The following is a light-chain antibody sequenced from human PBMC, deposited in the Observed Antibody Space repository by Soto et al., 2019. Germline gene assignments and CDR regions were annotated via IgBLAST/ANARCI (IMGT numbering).Light chain of an antibody. J-gene: IGKJ4*01. CDR3: QQSYGTPLT. CDR1: QSISNY. Sequence: DMEMTQSPSSLSASVGDRVTITCRANQSISNYLNWYQHKPGKVPKLLIYAASSLQSGVPTRFSGSGSGTDFTLTINRRQPEEFATYYWQQSYGTPLTFGGGTKIEIK. CDR2: AAS. V-gene: IGKV1-39*01.